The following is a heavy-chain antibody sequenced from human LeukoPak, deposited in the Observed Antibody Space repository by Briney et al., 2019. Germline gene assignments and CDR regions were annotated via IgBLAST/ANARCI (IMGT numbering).Heavy chain of an antibody. CDR1: GFTFSSYG. CDR2: ISDSGGST. J-gene: IGHJ5*02. D-gene: IGHD3-10*01. Sequence: PGGTLRLSCVASGFTFSSYGMSWVRQAPGKGLEWVSSISDSGGSTNYADSVKGRFTISRDNSKNTLYLQMNSLRAEDTAVYYCARVSMVRGVICRFDPWGQGTLVTVSS. CDR3: ARVSMVRGVICRFDP. V-gene: IGHV3-23*01.